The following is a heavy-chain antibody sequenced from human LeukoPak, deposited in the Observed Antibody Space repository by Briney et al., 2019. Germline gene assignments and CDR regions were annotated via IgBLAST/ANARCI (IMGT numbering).Heavy chain of an antibody. J-gene: IGHJ5*02. V-gene: IGHV3-7*05. CDR1: GFIFSNYW. Sequence: GGSLRLTCTATGFIFSNYWMSWVRQAPGKGLERVANIKQDGREQYYVDSLKGRFTISRDNAKNSLYLQMNSLRAEDTAMYYCATISQRSLDPWGQGTLVTVSS. D-gene: IGHD3-9*01. CDR2: IKQDGREQ. CDR3: ATISQRSLDP.